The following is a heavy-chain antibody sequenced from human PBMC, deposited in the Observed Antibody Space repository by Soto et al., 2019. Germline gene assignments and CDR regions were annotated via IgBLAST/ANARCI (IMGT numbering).Heavy chain of an antibody. D-gene: IGHD6-19*01. Sequence: QVQLVESGGGVVQPGRSLRLSCAASGFTFSSYGMHWVRQAPGKGLEWVAIIWYDGSNENYADSVKGRFTISRDTSKNRLYLQMNSLRAEDTALYYCAGDRRGSGSYDYFDYWGQGTLVTVSS. CDR2: IWYDGSNE. CDR3: AGDRRGSGSYDYFDY. CDR1: GFTFSSYG. J-gene: IGHJ4*02. V-gene: IGHV3-33*01.